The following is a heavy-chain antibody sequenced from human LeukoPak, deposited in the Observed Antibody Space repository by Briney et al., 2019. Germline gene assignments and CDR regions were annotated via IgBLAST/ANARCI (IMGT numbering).Heavy chain of an antibody. Sequence: PSDTQSLTCAVYGGSFSGYYWSWLRQPPGKGLEWIGEINHSGSTNYNPSLKSRVTISVDMSKNQFSLKLSSVTAADTAVYYCASSTIQLWLGHYYYMDVWGKGTTVTVSS. CDR3: ASSTIQLWLGHYYYMDV. V-gene: IGHV4-34*01. CDR2: INHSGST. J-gene: IGHJ6*03. CDR1: GGSFSGYY. D-gene: IGHD5-18*01.